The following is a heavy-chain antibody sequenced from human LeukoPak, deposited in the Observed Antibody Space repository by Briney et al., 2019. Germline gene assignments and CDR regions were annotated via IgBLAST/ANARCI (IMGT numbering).Heavy chain of an antibody. V-gene: IGHV5-51*01. CDR2: IYAGDSGT. J-gene: IGHJ4*02. Sequence: GESLKISCRGSGYSFTSHWIGWVRQMPGKGLEWMAIIYAGDSGTRISPSFQGQATISADKSISTAYLQWSSLKASDTAIYYCTRHIAAAGPDYWGQGTLVTVSS. CDR3: TRHIAAAGPDY. CDR1: GYSFTSHW. D-gene: IGHD6-13*01.